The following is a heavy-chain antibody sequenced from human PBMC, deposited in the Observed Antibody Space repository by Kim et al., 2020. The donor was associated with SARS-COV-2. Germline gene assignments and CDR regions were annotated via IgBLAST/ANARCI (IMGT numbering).Heavy chain of an antibody. V-gene: IGHV1-18*01. J-gene: IGHJ4*02. CDR2: YNANT. D-gene: IGHD2-2*01. Sequence: YNANTNYAQKLQGRVTMTTDTSTSTAYMELRSLRSDDTAVYYCTRDTTYWGQGTLVTVSS. CDR3: TRDTTY.